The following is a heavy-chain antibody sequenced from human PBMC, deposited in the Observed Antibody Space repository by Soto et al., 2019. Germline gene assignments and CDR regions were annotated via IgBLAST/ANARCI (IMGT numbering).Heavy chain of an antibody. CDR2: INHSGRT. Sequence: QVLLQQWGAGLLKPSETLSLTCAVYGGSFSDYYWNWIRQPPGKGLERIGEINHSGRTNYKATLKSRRTIALDTSEKRFSLKLGAVTAAAPAGYYCTRGFDFLLGGGGVPGMDVWGPGHTVTVSS. CDR3: TRGFDFLLGGGGVPGMDV. J-gene: IGHJ6*02. CDR1: GGSFSDYY. V-gene: IGHV4-34*02. D-gene: IGHD3-16*01.